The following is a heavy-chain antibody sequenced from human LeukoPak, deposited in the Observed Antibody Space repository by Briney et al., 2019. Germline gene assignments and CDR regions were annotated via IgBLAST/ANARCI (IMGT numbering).Heavy chain of an antibody. D-gene: IGHD6-13*01. CDR1: GGSISSYY. CDR2: IYYSGST. J-gene: IGHJ2*01. Sequence: PSETLSLTCTVSGGSISSYYWSWIRQPPGKGLEWIEYIYYSGSTNYYPSLKSRVTISVDTSKNQFSLKLSSVTAADTAVYYCARGERSSWYDTHWYFDLWGRGTLVTVSS. CDR3: ARGERSSWYDTHWYFDL. V-gene: IGHV4-59*01.